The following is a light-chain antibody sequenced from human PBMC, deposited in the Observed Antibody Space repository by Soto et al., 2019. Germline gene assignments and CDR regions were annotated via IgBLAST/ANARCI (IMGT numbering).Light chain of an antibody. CDR2: SDN. J-gene: IGLJ3*02. CDR3: ATWDDSLNGRV. V-gene: IGLV1-44*01. CDR1: SSNIGSNT. Sequence: QLVLTQPPSASGTPGQRVTISCSGSSSNIGSNTVNWFQQLPGTAPKLLIYSDNYRPSGVPDRFSGSKSGTSASLAISGLQSVDEADYYCATWDDSLNGRVFGGGTKLTVL.